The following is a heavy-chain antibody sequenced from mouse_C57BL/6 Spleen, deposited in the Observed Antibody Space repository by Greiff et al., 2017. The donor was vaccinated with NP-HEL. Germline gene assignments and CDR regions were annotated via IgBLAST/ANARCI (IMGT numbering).Heavy chain of an antibody. CDR3: TGLAVFYDGYPWFAY. J-gene: IGHJ3*01. D-gene: IGHD2-3*01. Sequence: EVKLVESGGGLVQPGGSMKLSCVASGFTFSNYWMNWVRQSPEKGLEWVGQIRLKSDNYATHYAESVKGRFTISRDDSKSSVYLQMNNLRAEDTGIYYCTGLAVFYDGYPWFAYWGQGTLVTVSA. V-gene: IGHV6-3*01. CDR2: IRLKSDNYAT. CDR1: GFTFSNYW.